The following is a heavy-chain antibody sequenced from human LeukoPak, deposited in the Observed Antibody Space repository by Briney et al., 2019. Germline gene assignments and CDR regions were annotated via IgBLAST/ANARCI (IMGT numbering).Heavy chain of an antibody. CDR3: ARRPGTRNWFDP. Sequence: PSQTLSLTCAVSGGSISSGGYSWSWIRQPPGKGLEWIGYIYHSGSTYYNPSLKSRVTISADRSKNQFSLKLSSVTAADTAVYYCARRPGTRNWFDPWGQGTLVTVSS. CDR2: IYHSGST. CDR1: GGSISSGGYS. D-gene: IGHD2-2*01. J-gene: IGHJ5*02. V-gene: IGHV4-30-2*01.